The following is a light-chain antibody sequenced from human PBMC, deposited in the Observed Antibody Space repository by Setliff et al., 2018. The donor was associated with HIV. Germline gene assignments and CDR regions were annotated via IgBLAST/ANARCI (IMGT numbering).Light chain of an antibody. CDR2: EGN. V-gene: IGLV2-23*01. CDR3: CSYAGPFSPWI. Sequence: QSVLTQPASVSGSPGQSITITCTEGDSDVGTDNHVSWFQQHPGKTPKLIIYEGNKRPSGISHRFSGSASGNTASLTISEIQSEDEAYFYCCSYAGPFSPWIFGGGTK. J-gene: IGLJ2*01. CDR1: DSDVGTDNH.